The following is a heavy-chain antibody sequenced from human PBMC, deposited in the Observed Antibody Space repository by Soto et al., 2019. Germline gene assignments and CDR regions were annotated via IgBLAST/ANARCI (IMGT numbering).Heavy chain of an antibody. Sequence: SGPTLVNPTQTLTLTGTFSGFSLSTTGEGLGWIRQPPGKALEWLAVIYWNDDKSYSPSLKSRLTISKDTSKKQVVLKMMNMAPVDTGTYYCAQVDDVAALFAYLGQGTLVTVSS. J-gene: IGHJ4*02. V-gene: IGHV2-5*01. CDR3: AQVDDVAALFAY. CDR1: GFSLSTTGEG. D-gene: IGHD6-6*01. CDR2: IYWNDDK.